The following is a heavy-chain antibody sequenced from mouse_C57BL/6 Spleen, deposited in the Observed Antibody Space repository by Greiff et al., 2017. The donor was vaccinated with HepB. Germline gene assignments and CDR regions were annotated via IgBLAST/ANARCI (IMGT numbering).Heavy chain of an antibody. J-gene: IGHJ2*01. CDR2: IYPGDGDT. Sequence: QVQLQQSGPELVKPGASVKISCKASGYAFSSSWMNWVKQRPGKGLEWIGRIYPGDGDTNYNGKFKGKATLTADKSSSTAYMQLSSLTSEDSAVYFCARGITTVVAKYYFDYWGQGTTLTVSS. D-gene: IGHD1-1*01. V-gene: IGHV1-82*01. CDR3: ARGITTVVAKYYFDY. CDR1: GYAFSSSW.